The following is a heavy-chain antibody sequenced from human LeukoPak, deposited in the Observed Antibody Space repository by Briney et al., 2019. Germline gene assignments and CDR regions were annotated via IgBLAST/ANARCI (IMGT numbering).Heavy chain of an antibody. CDR1: GGSISSGGYY. J-gene: IGHJ6*02. CDR3: ARFPTRYCSGGSCHSGYYYGMDV. V-gene: IGHV4-31*03. D-gene: IGHD2-15*01. CDR2: IYYSGST. Sequence: SETLSLTCTVSGGSISSGGYYWSWIRQHPRKGLEWIGYIYYSGSTYYNPSLKSRVTISVDTSKNQFSLKLSSVTAADTAVYYCARFPTRYCSGGSCHSGYYYGMDVWGQGTTVTVSS.